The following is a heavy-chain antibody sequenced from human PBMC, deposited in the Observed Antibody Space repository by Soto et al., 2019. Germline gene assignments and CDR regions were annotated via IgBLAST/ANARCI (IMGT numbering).Heavy chain of an antibody. CDR2: IIPIFGKA. D-gene: IGHD3-22*01. Sequence: ASVKVSCKASGGTFSSYAIIWVRQAPGQGLEWMGGIIPIFGKAYYAQKFQGRVTITADESTNTAYMELSSLRSEDTAMYYCARGGSGYVWLHEFWGQGSMVTVSS. J-gene: IGHJ4*02. CDR1: GGTFSSYA. V-gene: IGHV1-69*13. CDR3: ARGGSGYVWLHEF.